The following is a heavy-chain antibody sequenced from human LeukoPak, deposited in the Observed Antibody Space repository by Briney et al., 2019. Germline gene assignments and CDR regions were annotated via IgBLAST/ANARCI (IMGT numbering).Heavy chain of an antibody. Sequence: GGSLRLSCAASGFTFSSYGMHWVRQAPGKGLEWVANIKQDGSEKFYVDSVKGRFTISRDNAKNALYLQMNSLRAEDTAVYYCARIKYRGSGSYCFDYWGQGTLVTVSS. J-gene: IGHJ4*02. D-gene: IGHD3-10*01. CDR2: IKQDGSEK. V-gene: IGHV3-7*01. CDR1: GFTFSSYG. CDR3: ARIKYRGSGSYCFDY.